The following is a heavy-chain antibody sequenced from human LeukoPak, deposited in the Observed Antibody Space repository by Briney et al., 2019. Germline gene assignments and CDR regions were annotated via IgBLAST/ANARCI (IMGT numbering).Heavy chain of an antibody. CDR3: ARVGRFSGSYFDY. D-gene: IGHD1-26*01. J-gene: IGHJ4*02. Sequence: PSQTLSLTCTVSGASISSGSYYWTWIRQPAGKGLEWIGRMHSSGRTSYSPSLKSRVTISVDTSKNQFSLKLSSVTAADTAVYYCARVGRFSGSYFDYWGQGTLVTVSS. V-gene: IGHV4-61*02. CDR1: GASISSGSYY. CDR2: MHSSGRT.